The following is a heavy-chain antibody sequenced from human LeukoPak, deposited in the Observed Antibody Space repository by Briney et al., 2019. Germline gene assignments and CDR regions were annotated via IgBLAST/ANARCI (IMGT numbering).Heavy chain of an antibody. D-gene: IGHD3-10*01. V-gene: IGHV1-46*01. Sequence: GASVKVSCKASGYTFTSYYMHWVRRAPGQGLEWMGIINPSGGSTSYAQKFQGRVAMTRDTSTSTVYMELSSLRSEDTAVYYCASTMVRWNYYYYGMDVWGQGTTVTVSS. CDR2: INPSGGST. CDR3: ASTMVRWNYYYYGMDV. CDR1: GYTFTSYY. J-gene: IGHJ6*02.